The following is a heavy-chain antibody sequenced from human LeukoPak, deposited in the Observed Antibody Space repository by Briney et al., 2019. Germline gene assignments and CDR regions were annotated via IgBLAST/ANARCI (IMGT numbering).Heavy chain of an antibody. CDR1: GFTFSGFS. D-gene: IGHD3-10*01. V-gene: IGHV3-30*02. J-gene: IGHJ4*02. CDR2: IRYDGSNK. CDR3: AKALSFGELYTPLDY. Sequence: GGSLRLSCAVSGFTFSGFSMSWIRQAPGKGLEWVAFIRYDGSNKCYADSMKGRFTVSRDNSKHTLYLQMNGLRAEDTAVYCCAKALSFGELYTPLDYWGQGTLVTVSS.